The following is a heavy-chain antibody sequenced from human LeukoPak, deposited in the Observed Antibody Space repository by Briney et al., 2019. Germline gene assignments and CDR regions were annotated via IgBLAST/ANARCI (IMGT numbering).Heavy chain of an antibody. Sequence: SETLSLTCTVSGGSISSYYWSWIRQPPGKGLEWIGYIYTSGSTNYNPSLNSRVTISVDTSKNQFSLKLSSFTAAHTAVYYCARLSGYCTNGVCYDGFDYWGQGTLVTVSS. J-gene: IGHJ4*02. CDR1: GGSISSYY. CDR3: ARLSGYCTNGVCYDGFDY. V-gene: IGHV4-4*09. D-gene: IGHD2-8*01. CDR2: IYTSGST.